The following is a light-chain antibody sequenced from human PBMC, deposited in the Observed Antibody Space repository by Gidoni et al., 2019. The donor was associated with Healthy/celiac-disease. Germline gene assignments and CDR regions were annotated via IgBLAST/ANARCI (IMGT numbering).Light chain of an antibody. CDR3: QQLNSYPYT. CDR1: QGISSY. V-gene: IGKV1-9*01. CDR2: AAS. J-gene: IGKJ2*01. Sequence: DIQLTQSPSFLSASVGDRVTITCRASQGISSYLAWYQQKPGKAPKLLIYAASTLQSGVPSRFSASGSGTEFTLTISSLQPEDFATYYCQQLNSYPYTFGQXTKLEIK.